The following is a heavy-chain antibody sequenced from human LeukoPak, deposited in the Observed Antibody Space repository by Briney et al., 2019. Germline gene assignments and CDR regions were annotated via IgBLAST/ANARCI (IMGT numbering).Heavy chain of an antibody. Sequence: SETLSLTGAVSGYSISSGDYWGWIRQPPGTGLEWIGIIFHSGSTYYNPSLKSRFTISVDTSKNQFYRQLSAVTAADTAVYYCALGGYCSSTSCYEGFDLWGQGTLVTVSS. D-gene: IGHD2-2*01. CDR2: IFHSGST. CDR3: ALGGYCSSTSCYEGFDL. V-gene: IGHV4-38-2*01. J-gene: IGHJ5*02. CDR1: GYSISSGDY.